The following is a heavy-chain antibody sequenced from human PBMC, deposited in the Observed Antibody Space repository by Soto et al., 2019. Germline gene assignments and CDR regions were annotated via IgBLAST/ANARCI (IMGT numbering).Heavy chain of an antibody. CDR3: AKDLGYDFWSGSYGFYY. Sequence: GGSLRLSCAASGFTFSNYAMSWVRQAPGKGQERVSAISGSGGSTYYADSVKGRFTISRENSKNTLYLQMNSLRDEDTAVYYCAKDLGYDFWSGSYGFYYWGQGSLVTVSS. V-gene: IGHV3-23*01. CDR2: ISGSGGST. J-gene: IGHJ4*02. D-gene: IGHD3-3*01. CDR1: GFTFSNYA.